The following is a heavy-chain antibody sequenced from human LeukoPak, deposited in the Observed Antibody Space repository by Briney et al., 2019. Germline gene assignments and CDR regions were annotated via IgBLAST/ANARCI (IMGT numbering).Heavy chain of an antibody. Sequence: QPGGSLRLSCAASGFTFSSYAMSWVRQAPGKGLEWVSAISGSGGSTYYADSVKGRFTISRDNSKNTLYLQMNSLRAEDTAVYYCAKDRDYDILTGYYRSGAFDIWGRGTMVTVSS. J-gene: IGHJ3*02. CDR3: AKDRDYDILTGYYRSGAFDI. D-gene: IGHD3-9*01. CDR1: GFTFSSYA. V-gene: IGHV3-23*01. CDR2: ISGSGGST.